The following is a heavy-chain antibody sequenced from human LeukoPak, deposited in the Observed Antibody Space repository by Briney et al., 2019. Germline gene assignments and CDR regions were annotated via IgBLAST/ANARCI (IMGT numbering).Heavy chain of an antibody. V-gene: IGHV4-59*01. Sequence: KPSETLSLTCTVSGGSISSYYWSWIRQPPGKGLEWIGYIYYSGSTNYNPSLKSRVTISVDTSKNQFSLKLSSVTAADTAVYYCARALSGWYGMDVWGQGTTVTVSS. D-gene: IGHD6-19*01. CDR2: IYYSGST. J-gene: IGHJ6*02. CDR1: GGSISSYY. CDR3: ARALSGWYGMDV.